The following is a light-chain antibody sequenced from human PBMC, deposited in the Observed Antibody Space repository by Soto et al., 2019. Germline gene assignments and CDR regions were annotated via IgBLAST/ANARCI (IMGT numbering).Light chain of an antibody. Sequence: EIVMTQSPATLSVSPGERANLSCRASQSVSSNLAWYQQKPGQAPRLLIYGASTRATGIPARFSGSGAGTEFTLTISSLQSEDFAVYYCQQYNNWPPELTVGGGTKVEIK. CDR1: QSVSSN. CDR3: QQYNNWPPELT. J-gene: IGKJ4*01. V-gene: IGKV3-15*01. CDR2: GAS.